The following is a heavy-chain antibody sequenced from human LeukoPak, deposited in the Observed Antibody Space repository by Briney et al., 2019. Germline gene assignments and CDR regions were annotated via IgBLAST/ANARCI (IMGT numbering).Heavy chain of an antibody. CDR1: GGSFSGYY. CDR2: INHSGST. J-gene: IGHJ4*02. D-gene: IGHD2-2*01. CDR3: ARGRLTSCYDY. Sequence: PSETLSLTCAVYGGSFSGYYWSWIRQPPGKGLEWIGEINHSGSTNYNPSLKSRVTISVDTSKNQFSLKLSSVTAADTAVYYCARGRLTSCYDYWGQGTLATVSS. V-gene: IGHV4-34*01.